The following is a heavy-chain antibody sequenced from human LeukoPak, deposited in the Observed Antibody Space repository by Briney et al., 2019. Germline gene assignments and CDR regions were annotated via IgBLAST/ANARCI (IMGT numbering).Heavy chain of an antibody. CDR3: ARGGRAVPAAPVLQNYYYYYYMDV. CDR2: INHSGST. D-gene: IGHD2-2*01. J-gene: IGHJ6*03. Sequence: PSETLSLTCAVYGGSFSGYYWSWIRRPPGKGLEWIGEINHSGSTNYNPSLKSRVTISVDTSKNQFSLKLSSVTAADTAVYYCARGGRAVPAAPVLQNYYYYYYMDVWGKGTTVTVSS. V-gene: IGHV4-34*01. CDR1: GGSFSGYY.